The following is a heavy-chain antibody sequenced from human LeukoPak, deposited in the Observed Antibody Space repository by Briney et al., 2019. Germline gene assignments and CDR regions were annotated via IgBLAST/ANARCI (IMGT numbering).Heavy chain of an antibody. V-gene: IGHV3-21*01. CDR1: GFTFSSYS. Sequence: GGSLRLSCAASGFTFSSYSMNWVRQAPGKGLEWVSSISSSSSYIYYADSVKGRFTISRDNAKNSLYLQMNSLRAEDTAVYYCAKDRPPRSRWFDPWGQGTLVTVSS. CDR2: ISSSSSYI. CDR3: AKDRPPRSRWFDP. J-gene: IGHJ5*02.